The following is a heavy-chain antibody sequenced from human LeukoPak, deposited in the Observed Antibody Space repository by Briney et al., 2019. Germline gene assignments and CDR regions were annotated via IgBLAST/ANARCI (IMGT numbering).Heavy chain of an antibody. CDR1: GFTFSSYA. J-gene: IGHJ4*02. CDR3: FSPGGGDCSGGSCYRRWVDY. V-gene: IGHV3-30*01. CDR2: ISYDGSNK. D-gene: IGHD2-15*01. Sequence: GGSLRLSCTASGFTFSSYAMHWFRQAPGKGLEWVAFISYDGSNKYHADSVKGRFNISRDNSKNTLYLQMNSLSAEDTAVYYCFSPGGGDCSGGSCYRRWVDYWGQGTLVTVSS.